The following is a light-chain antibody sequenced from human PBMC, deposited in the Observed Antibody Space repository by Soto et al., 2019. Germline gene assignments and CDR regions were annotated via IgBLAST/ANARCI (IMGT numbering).Light chain of an antibody. J-gene: IGKJ1*01. CDR3: QQSYSTPPT. Sequence: DIQMTQSPSSLSASVGDRVTITCRASQSISSYLNWYQQKPGKAPKLLIYAASSLQSGVPSRFSGSGSGTAFTLTISSLQPEDFATYYCQQSYSTPPTFGQGTKVVIK. V-gene: IGKV1-39*01. CDR1: QSISSY. CDR2: AAS.